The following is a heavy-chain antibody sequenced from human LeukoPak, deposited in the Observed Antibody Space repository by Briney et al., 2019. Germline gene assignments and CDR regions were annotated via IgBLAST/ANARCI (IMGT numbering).Heavy chain of an antibody. CDR1: GGSISGYY. CDR2: ISYSGST. V-gene: IGHV4-59*01. D-gene: IGHD3-3*01. Sequence: SETLSLTCTVSGGSISGYYWSWIRQPPGKGLEWIGCISYSGSTKYNPSLKSRVSISLDTSKKQFSLHLSSVTAADTAVYYCVRDFDAWSAIDIWGQGTMVTVSS. J-gene: IGHJ3*02. CDR3: VRDFDAWSAIDI.